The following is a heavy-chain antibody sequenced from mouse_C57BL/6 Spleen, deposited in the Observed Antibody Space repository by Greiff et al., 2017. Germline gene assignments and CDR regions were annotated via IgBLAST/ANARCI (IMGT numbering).Heavy chain of an antibody. CDR1: GYTFTSYW. Sequence: VQLKQSGTVLARPGASVKMSCKTSGYTFTSYWMHWVKQRPGQGLEWIGAIYPGNSDTSYNQKFKGKAKLTAVTSASTAYMELSSLTNEDSAVYYCTRGSLYDYDDFHAMDYWGQGTSVTVSS. V-gene: IGHV1-5*01. J-gene: IGHJ4*01. CDR2: IYPGNSDT. D-gene: IGHD2-4*01. CDR3: TRGSLYDYDDFHAMDY.